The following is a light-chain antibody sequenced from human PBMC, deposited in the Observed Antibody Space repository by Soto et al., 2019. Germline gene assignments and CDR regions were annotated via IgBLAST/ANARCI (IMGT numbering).Light chain of an antibody. CDR2: GAS. Sequence: EIVLTQSPGTLSLSPGERATLSCRASQSVSSSYLAWYQQKRGQAPRLLINGASSRAAGIPTRFSGSGSGADFTLTISGLEPEDFAVYYCQQHDTSPRTFGQGTKLEI. CDR1: QSVSSSY. J-gene: IGKJ1*01. CDR3: QQHDTSPRT. V-gene: IGKV3-20*01.